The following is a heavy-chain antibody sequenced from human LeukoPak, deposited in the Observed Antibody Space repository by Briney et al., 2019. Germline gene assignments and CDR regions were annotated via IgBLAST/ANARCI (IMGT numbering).Heavy chain of an antibody. V-gene: IGHV3-9*01. CDR2: ISWNSGSI. J-gene: IGHJ5*02. Sequence: GGSLRLSCAASGFTFDDYAMHWVRQARGKGLEWVSGISWNSGSIGYADSVKGRFTISRDNAKNSLYLQMNSLRAEDTALYYCAKGLYDFWSTWFDPWGQGTLVTVSS. D-gene: IGHD3-3*01. CDR1: GFTFDDYA. CDR3: AKGLYDFWSTWFDP.